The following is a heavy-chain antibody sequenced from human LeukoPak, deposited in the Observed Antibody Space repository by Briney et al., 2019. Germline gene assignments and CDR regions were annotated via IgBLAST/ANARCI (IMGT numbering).Heavy chain of an antibody. CDR3: ARADYSSTLLHT. CDR2: IYYSGST. CDR1: GGSISSGDYY. Sequence: LSLTCTVSGGSISSGDYYWSWIRQPPGRGLEWIGYIYYSGSTYYNPSLKSRVTISVDTSKNQFSLKLSSVTAADTAVYYCARADYSSTLLHTWGQGTLVTVSS. V-gene: IGHV4-30-4*01. D-gene: IGHD4-11*01. J-gene: IGHJ4*02.